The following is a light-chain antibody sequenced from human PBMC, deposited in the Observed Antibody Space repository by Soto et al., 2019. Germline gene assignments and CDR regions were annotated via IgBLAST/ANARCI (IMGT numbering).Light chain of an antibody. V-gene: IGKV1-17*01. CDR1: QGIRND. CDR3: QQLFDSPIT. CDR2: AAS. Sequence: DIQMTQSPASLSSSVGDRFTITCRASQGIRNDLGWYQQKPGNAPKRLIYAASTLESGVPSRFSATVSGTEFSLTITSLQPEDFATYYCQQLFDSPITFGQGTRLEI. J-gene: IGKJ5*01.